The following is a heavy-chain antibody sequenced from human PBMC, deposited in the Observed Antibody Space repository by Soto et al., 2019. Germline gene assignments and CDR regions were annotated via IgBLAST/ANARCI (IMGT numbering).Heavy chain of an antibody. CDR3: ARDSSHDAFDI. J-gene: IGHJ3*02. CDR2: INHSGST. CDR1: GGSFSGYY. Sequence: QVQLQQWGAGLLKPSETLSLTCAVYGGSFSGYYWSWIRQPPGKGLEWIGEINHSGSTNYNPSLKSRVTISVDTSKNQFSLKLSSVTAADTAVYYCARDSSHDAFDIWGQGTMVTVSS. D-gene: IGHD6-19*01. V-gene: IGHV4-34*01.